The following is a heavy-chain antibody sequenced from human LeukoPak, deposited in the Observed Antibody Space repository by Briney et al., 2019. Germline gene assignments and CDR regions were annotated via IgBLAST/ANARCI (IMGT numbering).Heavy chain of an antibody. CDR1: GGSISNSSYY. CDR3: ARAQTAMDHFDY. J-gene: IGHJ4*02. V-gene: IGHV4-39*01. Sequence: PSETLSLTCTVSGGSISNSSYYWGWIRHPPGKGLEWIGSIYYSGSTYYNPSLKSRVTISVDTSKNQFSLKLSSVTAADTAVYYCARAQTAMDHFDYWGQGTLVTVSS. D-gene: IGHD5-18*01. CDR2: IYYSGST.